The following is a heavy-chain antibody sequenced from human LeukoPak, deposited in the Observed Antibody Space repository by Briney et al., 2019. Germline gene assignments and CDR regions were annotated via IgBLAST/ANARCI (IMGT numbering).Heavy chain of an antibody. CDR3: ARVKRGYSGRISSWFDP. V-gene: IGHV4-34*01. J-gene: IGHJ5*02. D-gene: IGHD5-12*01. CDR2: INHSGST. Sequence: PSETLSLTCAVYGGSFSGYYWSWLRQPPGKGREWVGEINHSGSTNYNPSLKSGVTISVETYKNQFSLKLSSVTAADTAVYYCARVKRGYSGRISSWFDPWGQGTLVTVSS. CDR1: GGSFSGYY.